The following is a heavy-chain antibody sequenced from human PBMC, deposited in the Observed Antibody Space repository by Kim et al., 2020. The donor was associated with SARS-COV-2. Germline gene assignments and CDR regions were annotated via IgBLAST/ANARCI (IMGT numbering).Heavy chain of an antibody. J-gene: IGHJ5*02. V-gene: IGHV1-3*01. D-gene: IGHD2-21*02. CDR3: ASLATSAGRNVVVPAP. CDR1: GYTFTSYA. Sequence: ASVKVSCKASGYTFTSYAMHWVRQAPGQRLEWMGWINAGNGNTKYSQKFQGRVTITRDTSASTAYMELSSLRSEDTAVYYCASLATSAGRNVVVPAPWGQGALVTVSS. CDR2: INAGNGNT.